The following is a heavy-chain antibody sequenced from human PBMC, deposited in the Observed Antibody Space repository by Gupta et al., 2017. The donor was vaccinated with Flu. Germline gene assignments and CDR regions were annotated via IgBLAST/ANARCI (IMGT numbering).Heavy chain of an antibody. D-gene: IGHD2-2*01. Sequence: QVQLQESGPGLVKPSETLSLTCTVSGGSISSYYWSWIRQPPGKGLEWIGYIYYSGSTNYNPSLKSRVTISVDTSKNQFSLKLSSVTAADTAVYYCARAVVVGPAAHNWFDPWGQGTLVTVSS. CDR1: GGSISSYY. J-gene: IGHJ5*02. CDR3: ARAVVVGPAAHNWFDP. V-gene: IGHV4-59*01. CDR2: IYYSGST.